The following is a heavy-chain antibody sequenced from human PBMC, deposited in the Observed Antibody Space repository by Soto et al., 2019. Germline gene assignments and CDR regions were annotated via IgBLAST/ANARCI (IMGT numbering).Heavy chain of an antibody. Sequence: GGSLRLSCAASQFTSDNYAMSWVRQAPGKGLEWVSGISGSGGSAYYADSVKGRFTISRDNSKKTLYLQMNSLRAEDTAGYYCAKDPGSDFWSGYLSNDAFDIWGQGTMVTVSS. D-gene: IGHD3-3*01. CDR1: QFTSDNYA. J-gene: IGHJ3*02. CDR2: ISGSGGSA. V-gene: IGHV3-23*01. CDR3: AKDPGSDFWSGYLSNDAFDI.